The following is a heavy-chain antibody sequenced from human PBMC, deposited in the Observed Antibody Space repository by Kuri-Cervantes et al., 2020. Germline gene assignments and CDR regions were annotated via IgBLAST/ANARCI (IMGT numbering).Heavy chain of an antibody. CDR3: ARYIVSYSDY. CDR2: ITGDGSGT. Sequence: GESLKISCAASGFTFSSYWMHWVRQAPGKGLVWVSRITGDGSGTTYADSVKGRFTISRDNAKNTLYLEMNSLRVEDTAVYYCARYIVSYSDYWGLGTLVTVSS. CDR1: GFTFSSYW. D-gene: IGHD3-10*01. J-gene: IGHJ4*02. V-gene: IGHV3-74*01.